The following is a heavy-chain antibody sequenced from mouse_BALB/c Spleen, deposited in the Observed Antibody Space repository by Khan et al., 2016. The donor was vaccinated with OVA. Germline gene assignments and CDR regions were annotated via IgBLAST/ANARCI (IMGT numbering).Heavy chain of an antibody. Sequence: ELVKPGASVKLSCKASGYTFTSYWINWIKQRPGQGLEWIGRIGPGSSNAYYNDMFKGKATLTVDTSPNPAYIQLSSLSSEDSAAFYCAGENYYGRSWNTLVTWGQGVSVTVSA. CDR1: GYTFTSYW. CDR3: AGENYYGRSWNTLVT. V-gene: IGHV1S41*01. J-gene: IGHJ4*01. D-gene: IGHD1-1*01. CDR2: IGPGSSNA.